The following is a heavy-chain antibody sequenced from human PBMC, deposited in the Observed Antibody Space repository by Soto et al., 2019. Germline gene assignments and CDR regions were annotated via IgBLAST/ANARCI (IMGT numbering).Heavy chain of an antibody. V-gene: IGHV3-15*01. CDR1: GFTFSNAW. D-gene: IGHD2-15*01. J-gene: IGHJ4*02. Sequence: EVQLVESGGGLVKPGGSLRLSCAASGFTFSNAWMSWVRQAPGKGLEWVGRIKSKTDGGTTDYAAPVKGRITISRDDSKNTLYLQMNSMKTEDTAVYYCTTQIYIGYCSGGSCYAAPGFYWGQGTLVTVSS. CDR2: IKSKTDGGTT. CDR3: TTQIYIGYCSGGSCYAAPGFY.